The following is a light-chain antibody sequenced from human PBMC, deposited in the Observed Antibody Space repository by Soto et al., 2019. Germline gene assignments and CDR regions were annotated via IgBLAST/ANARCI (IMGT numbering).Light chain of an antibody. CDR2: DIT. Sequence: QSALTQPASVSGSPGQSVTISCTGISRYVGAYNFVSWYQQHPGRAPKLIIYDITDRPSGVSSRFSGSRSGSTASLTISGLQAEDEADYYCSSYKNINKLLVFGGGTKVTVL. CDR1: SRYVGAYNF. V-gene: IGLV2-14*03. CDR3: SSYKNINKLLV. J-gene: IGLJ2*01.